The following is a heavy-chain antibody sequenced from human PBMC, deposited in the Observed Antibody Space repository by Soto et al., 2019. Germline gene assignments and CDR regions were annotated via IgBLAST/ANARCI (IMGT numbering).Heavy chain of an antibody. J-gene: IGHJ6*02. CDR2: ISAYNGNT. CDR1: GYTFTSYG. D-gene: IGHD1-20*01. CDR3: AREGMTFSYYGMDV. V-gene: IGHV1-18*01. Sequence: ASVKVSCKASGYTFTSYGISWVRQAPGQGLEWMGWISAYNGNTNYAQKFQGRVTMTRDTSTSTAYMELSRLRSDDTAVYYCAREGMTFSYYGMDVWGQGTTVTVSS.